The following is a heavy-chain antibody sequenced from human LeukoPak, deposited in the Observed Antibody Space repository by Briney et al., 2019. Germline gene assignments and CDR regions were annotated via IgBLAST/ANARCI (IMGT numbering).Heavy chain of an antibody. Sequence: GGSLRLSCAASGFTFSSYSMNWVRQAPGKGLEWVSSISSSSSYIYYADSVKGRFTISRDNAKNSLYLQMNSLRAEDTAVYYYAREYGSSWYPFDYWGQGTLVTVSS. V-gene: IGHV3-21*01. CDR1: GFTFSSYS. J-gene: IGHJ4*02. CDR3: AREYGSSWYPFDY. D-gene: IGHD6-13*01. CDR2: ISSSSSYI.